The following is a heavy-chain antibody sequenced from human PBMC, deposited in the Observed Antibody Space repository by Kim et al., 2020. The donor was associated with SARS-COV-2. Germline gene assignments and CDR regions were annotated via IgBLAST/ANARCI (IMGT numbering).Heavy chain of an antibody. Sequence: TYSNPSLKSRVTISVDTSKNQFSLKLSSVTAADTAVYYCARRAVADPFDYWGQGTLVTVSS. CDR2: T. CDR3: ARRAVADPFDY. D-gene: IGHD6-19*01. V-gene: IGHV4-39*01. J-gene: IGHJ4*02.